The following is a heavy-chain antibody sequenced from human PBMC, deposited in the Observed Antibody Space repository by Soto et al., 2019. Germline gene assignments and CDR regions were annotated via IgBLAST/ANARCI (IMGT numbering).Heavy chain of an antibody. V-gene: IGHV3-48*02. CDR1: GFMCSTYS. CDR3: ARGHREGDYAFFDY. CDR2: ISSDGSTI. Sequence: GGSLRLSCVASGFMCSTYSMNWVRQAPGKGLEWGSYISSDGSTIYYADSVKGRFTISRDNAKNSLYLQMNSLRDGDTAVYYCARGHREGDYAFFDYWGLGXLVTVSS. J-gene: IGHJ4*02. D-gene: IGHD4-17*01.